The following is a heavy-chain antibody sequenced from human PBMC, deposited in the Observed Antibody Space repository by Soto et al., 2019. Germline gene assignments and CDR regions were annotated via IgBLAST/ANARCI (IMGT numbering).Heavy chain of an antibody. CDR2: INHSGST. CDR1: GGSFSGYY. J-gene: IGHJ4*02. Sequence: SETLSLTCAVYGGSFSGYYWSWIRQPPGKGLEWIGEINHSGSTNYNPSLKSRVTISVDTSKNQFSLKLSSVTAADTAVYYCARGRRKIRGYSYDPYYFDYWGQGTLVTVSS. V-gene: IGHV4-34*01. CDR3: ARGRRKIRGYSYDPYYFDY. D-gene: IGHD5-18*01.